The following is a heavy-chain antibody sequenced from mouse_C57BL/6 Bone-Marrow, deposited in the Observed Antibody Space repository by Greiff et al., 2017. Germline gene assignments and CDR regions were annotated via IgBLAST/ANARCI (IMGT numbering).Heavy chain of an antibody. CDR2: ISSGGDYI. CDR1: GFTFSSYA. D-gene: IGHD2-12*01. Sequence: DVHLVESGEGLVKPGGSLKLSCAASGFTFSSYAMSWVRQTPEKRLEWVAYISSGGDYIYYADTVKGRFTISRDNARNTLYLQMSSLKSEDTAMYYCTRLRRGRPYYFDYWGQGTTLTVSS. CDR3: TRLRRGRPYYFDY. V-gene: IGHV5-9-1*02. J-gene: IGHJ2*01.